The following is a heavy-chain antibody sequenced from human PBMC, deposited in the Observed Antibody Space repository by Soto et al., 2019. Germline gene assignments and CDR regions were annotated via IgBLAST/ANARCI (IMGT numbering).Heavy chain of an antibody. V-gene: IGHV3-33*01. CDR2: IWYDGSNK. J-gene: IGHJ4*02. CDR1: GFTFSSYG. Sequence: HPGGSLRLSCAASGFTFSSYGMHWVRQAPGKGLEWVAVIWYDGSNKYYADSVKGRFTIPRDNSKNTLYLQMNSLRAEDTAVYYCARDYDSSGYPRYYFDYWGQGT. D-gene: IGHD3-22*01. CDR3: ARDYDSSGYPRYYFDY.